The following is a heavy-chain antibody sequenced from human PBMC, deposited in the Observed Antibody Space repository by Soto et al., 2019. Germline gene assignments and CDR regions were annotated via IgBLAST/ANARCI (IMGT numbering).Heavy chain of an antibody. Sequence: GGSLRLSCAASGFTFSSYAMSCVRQAPGKGLEWVSAISGSGGSTYYADSVKGRFTISRDNSKNTLYLQMNSLRAEDTAVYYCAKAVVVVVAAVYDYWGQGTLVTVSS. CDR2: ISGSGGST. V-gene: IGHV3-23*01. D-gene: IGHD2-15*01. CDR1: GFTFSSYA. CDR3: AKAVVVVVAAVYDY. J-gene: IGHJ4*02.